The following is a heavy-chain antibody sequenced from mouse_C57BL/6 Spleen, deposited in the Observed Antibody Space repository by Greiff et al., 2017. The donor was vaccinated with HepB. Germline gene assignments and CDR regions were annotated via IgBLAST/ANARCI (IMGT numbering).Heavy chain of an antibody. CDR1: GYSFTGYY. D-gene: IGHD2-5*01. V-gene: IGHV1-42*01. CDR3: ARRAYYSNWYFDV. Sequence: EVQLQQSGPELVKPGASVKISCKASGYSFTGYYMNWVKQSPEKSLEWIGEINPSTGGTTYNQKFKAKATLTVDKSSSTAYMQLKSLTSEDSAVYYCARRAYYSNWYFDVWGTGTTVTVSS. CDR2: INPSTGGT. J-gene: IGHJ1*03.